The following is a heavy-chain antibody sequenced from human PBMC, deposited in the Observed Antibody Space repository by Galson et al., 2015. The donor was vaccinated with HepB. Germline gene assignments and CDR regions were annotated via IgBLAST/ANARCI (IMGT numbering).Heavy chain of an antibody. D-gene: IGHD3-10*01. Sequence: QSGAEVKKPGESLKISCKTSGYNFANHWLGWVRQMPGKGLEWMGIIFPRDSDTRYSPSFQGQVTISADKSVTTAYLQWGSLKASDTAIYYCATSLTSGSSLTDFDFWGQGTLVTVSS. V-gene: IGHV5-51*03. CDR2: IFPRDSDT. J-gene: IGHJ4*02. CDR1: GYNFANHW. CDR3: ATSLTSGSSLTDFDF.